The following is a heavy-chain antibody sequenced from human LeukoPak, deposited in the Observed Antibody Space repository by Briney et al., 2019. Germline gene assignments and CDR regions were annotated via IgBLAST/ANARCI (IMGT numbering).Heavy chain of an antibody. CDR3: ARGGKVYSTTSGVFDY. Sequence: PSETLSLTCTVSGDSISSYYWSWIRQPPGKGLEWIGYIYYSGSTNYNPSLKSRVTISVDTSKNQFSLKLSSVTAADTAVYYCARGGKVYSTTSGVFDYWGQETLVTVSS. CDR1: GDSISSYY. J-gene: IGHJ4*02. V-gene: IGHV4-59*01. CDR2: IYYSGST. D-gene: IGHD2/OR15-2a*01.